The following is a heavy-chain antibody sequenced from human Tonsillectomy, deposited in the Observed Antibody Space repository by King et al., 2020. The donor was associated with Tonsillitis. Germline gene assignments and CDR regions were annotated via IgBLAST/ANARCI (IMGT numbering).Heavy chain of an antibody. Sequence: VQLVESGGGLVQPGRSLRLSCAASGFTFDDYAMHWVRQAPGKGLEWVSGISWNSGSIGYADSVKGRFTISRDNAKNSLYLQMNSLRAEDTALYYCAKDTHNDYVWGSYRYIDYWGQGTLVTVSS. D-gene: IGHD3-16*02. CDR2: ISWNSGSI. V-gene: IGHV3-9*01. CDR3: AKDTHNDYVWGSYRYIDY. CDR1: GFTFDDYA. J-gene: IGHJ4*02.